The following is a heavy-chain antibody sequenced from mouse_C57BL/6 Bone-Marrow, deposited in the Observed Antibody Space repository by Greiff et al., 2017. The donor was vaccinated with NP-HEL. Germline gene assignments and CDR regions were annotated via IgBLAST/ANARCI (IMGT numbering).Heavy chain of an antibody. D-gene: IGHD2-5*01. CDR3: ARAYSNWYFDV. J-gene: IGHJ1*03. V-gene: IGHV5-15*01. CDR1: GFTFSDYG. Sequence: EVKVVESGGGLVQPGGSLKLSCAASGFTFSDYGMAWVRQAPRKGPEWVAFISNLAYSIYYADTVTGRFTISIENAKNTLYLEMSSLRSEDTAMYYCARAYSNWYFDVWGTGTTVTVSS. CDR2: ISNLAYSI.